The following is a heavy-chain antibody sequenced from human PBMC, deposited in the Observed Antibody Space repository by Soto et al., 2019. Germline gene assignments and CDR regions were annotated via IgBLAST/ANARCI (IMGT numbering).Heavy chain of an antibody. J-gene: IGHJ6*03. CDR2: IYPGDSDT. CDR1: GYSFTSYW. Sequence: GESLKISCKGSGYSFTSYWIGWVRQMPGKGLEWMGIIYPGDSDTRYSPSFQGQVTISADKSISTAYLQWSSLKASDTAMSYCARIDYGDYEPHSPPPTMDVWGKGTTVTVSS. D-gene: IGHD4-17*01. CDR3: ARIDYGDYEPHSPPPTMDV. V-gene: IGHV5-51*01.